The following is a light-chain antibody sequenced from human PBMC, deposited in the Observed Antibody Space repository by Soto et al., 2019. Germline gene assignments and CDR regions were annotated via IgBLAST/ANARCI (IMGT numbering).Light chain of an antibody. CDR1: QSVSSSY. CDR2: AAS. V-gene: IGKV3-20*01. Sequence: EVVLTQSPGTLSLSPGDRATLSCSSSQSVSSSYLAWYQQKPGQAPRLLISAASGRATGIPERFSGSGSGTDFTLAINSLQPEDFETYYCQQSSRNPITFGQGTRLEIK. J-gene: IGKJ5*01. CDR3: QQSSRNPIT.